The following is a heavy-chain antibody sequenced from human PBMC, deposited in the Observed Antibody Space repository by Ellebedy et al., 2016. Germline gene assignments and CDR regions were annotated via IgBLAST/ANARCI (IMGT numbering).Heavy chain of an antibody. D-gene: IGHD5-18*01. CDR2: IKSQTGGGTA. CDR1: GFTFTNAW. V-gene: IGHV3-15*01. Sequence: GESLKISXAASGFTFTNAWMSWVRQAPGKGLEWVGHIKSQTGGGTADYAAPVSGRFTISRDDSRNTLYLQMNSLKTEDTAVYFCCTDPLQYSYGNVYGPFDYWGQGTQVTVSS. J-gene: IGHJ4*01. CDR3: CTDPLQYSYGNVYGPFDY.